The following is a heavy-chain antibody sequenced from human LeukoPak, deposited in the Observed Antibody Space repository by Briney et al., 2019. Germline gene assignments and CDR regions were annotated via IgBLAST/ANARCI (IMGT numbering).Heavy chain of an antibody. V-gene: IGHV4-59*08. CDR2: IYYSGST. CDR1: GGTLSSYY. Sequence: SETLSLTCTVSGGTLSSYYWSWIRQPPGKGLEWIGYIYYSGSTNYNPSLKSRVTISVDTSKNQFSLKLTSVTAADTAVYYCARLDKGAFDIWGQGTMVTVSS. D-gene: IGHD3-9*01. J-gene: IGHJ3*02. CDR3: ARLDKGAFDI.